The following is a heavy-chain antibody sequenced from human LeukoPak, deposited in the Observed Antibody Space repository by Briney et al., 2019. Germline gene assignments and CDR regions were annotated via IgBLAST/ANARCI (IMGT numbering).Heavy chain of an antibody. CDR2: IYYSGST. CDR3: ARSFSDFWSGYADAFDI. V-gene: IGHV4-39*07. D-gene: IGHD3-3*01. J-gene: IGHJ3*02. Sequence: SETLSLTCTVSGGSISSSSYYWGWIRQPPGKGLEWIGSIYYSGSTYYNPSLKSRVTISVDTSKNQFSLKLSSVTAADTAVYYCARSFSDFWSGYADAFDIWGQGTMVTVSS. CDR1: GGSISSSSYY.